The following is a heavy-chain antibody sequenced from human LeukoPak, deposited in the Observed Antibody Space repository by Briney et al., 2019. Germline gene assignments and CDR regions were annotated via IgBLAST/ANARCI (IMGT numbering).Heavy chain of an antibody. J-gene: IGHJ4*02. D-gene: IGHD6-19*01. CDR2: IYYSGST. CDR1: GGSISSYY. CDR3: AKDLGSSGWYIDY. Sequence: SETLSLTCTVSGGSISSYYWSWIRQPPGKGLEWIGYIYYSGSTNYNPSLKSRVTISVDTSKNQFSLKLSSVTAADTAVYYCAKDLGSSGWYIDYWGQGTLVTVPS. V-gene: IGHV4-59*01.